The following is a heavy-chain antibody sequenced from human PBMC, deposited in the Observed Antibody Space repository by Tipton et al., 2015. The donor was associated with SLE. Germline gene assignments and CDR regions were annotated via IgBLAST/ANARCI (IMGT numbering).Heavy chain of an antibody. CDR2: MNPHSGNT. J-gene: IGHJ4*02. V-gene: IGHV1-8*01. CDR3: TRDRSYADFGADF. CDR1: GYTFTSYD. Sequence: QSGPEVKKPGASVKVSCKASGYTFTSYDINWVRQATGQGLEWMGWMNPHSGNTGFAQKFQGRVTMTRNTSISTAYMELSSLRSEDTAMYYCTRDRSYADFGADFWGQGTLVTVSS. D-gene: IGHD4-17*01.